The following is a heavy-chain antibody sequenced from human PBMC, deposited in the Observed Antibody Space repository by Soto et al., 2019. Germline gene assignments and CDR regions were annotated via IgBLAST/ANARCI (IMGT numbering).Heavy chain of an antibody. CDR3: TRRYNWNDYYFDP. D-gene: IGHD1-20*01. CDR1: GGSIRVQSYY. J-gene: IGHJ5*02. CDR2: SYYSGTS. Sequence: SETLSLTCTVSGGSIRVQSYYWTWIRQTPGKGLEWVGSSYYSGTSYFNPALKGRVTISVDMSTNQFSLRLTSVTAADTAVYYCTRRYNWNDYYFDPWGQGTLVTVSS. V-gene: IGHV4-39*01.